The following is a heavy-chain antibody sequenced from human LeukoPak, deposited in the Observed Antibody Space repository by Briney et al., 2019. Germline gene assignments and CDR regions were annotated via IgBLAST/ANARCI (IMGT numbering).Heavy chain of an antibody. J-gene: IGHJ4*02. CDR2: ISAGAGST. V-gene: IGHV3-23*01. D-gene: IGHD1-26*01. CDR1: GFPFSSYA. Sequence: GGSLRLSCAASGFPFSSYAMSWVRQAPGKGLEWVSSISAGAGSTYYADSVKGRFTISRDNSKNTLYLQMNSVRAEDTAVDYCATLKLGKSPFDYWGQGTLVTVSS. CDR3: ATLKLGKSPFDY.